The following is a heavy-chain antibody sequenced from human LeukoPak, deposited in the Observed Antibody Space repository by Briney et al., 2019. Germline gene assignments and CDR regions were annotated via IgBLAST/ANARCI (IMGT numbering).Heavy chain of an antibody. CDR2: ISGSGGST. CDR3: AKDFPYYDSSGYFDY. J-gene: IGHJ4*02. V-gene: IGHV3-23*01. Sequence: GGSLRLSCAASGFTFSSHAMSWVRQAPGKGLEWVSAISGSGGSTYYADSVKGRFTISRDNSKNTLYLQMNSLRAEDTAVYYCAKDFPYYDSSGYFDYWGQGTLVTVSS. CDR1: GFTFSSHA. D-gene: IGHD3-22*01.